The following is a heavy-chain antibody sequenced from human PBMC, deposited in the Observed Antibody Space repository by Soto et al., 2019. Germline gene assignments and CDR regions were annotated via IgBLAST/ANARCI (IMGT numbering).Heavy chain of an antibody. J-gene: IGHJ2*01. V-gene: IGHV4-31*03. CDR2: IFYNGST. CDR1: GDPINSGGYF. CDR3: ARDRYFDL. Sequence: QVQLQESGPGLVKPSQTLSLTCSVSGDPINSGGYFWSWIRQLPGKGLEWIGNIFYNGSTYYNPSLTRRVTISLDTSTSQFSLNLSSVTAADTAVYFCARDRYFDLWGRGTLVTVSS.